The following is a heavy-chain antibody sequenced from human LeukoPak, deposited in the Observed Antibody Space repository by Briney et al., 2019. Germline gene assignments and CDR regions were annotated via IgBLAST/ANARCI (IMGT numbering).Heavy chain of an antibody. CDR2: ISSSSRYI. D-gene: IGHD3-22*01. CDR1: GFTFSNYS. Sequence: PGGSLRLSCAASGFTFSNYSMNWVRQAPGKGLEWVSSISSSSRYIYYADSVKGRFTISRDNAKNSLYLQMNSLRAEDTAVYYCAGDFYDTSGYYYDYWGQGTLVTVSS. V-gene: IGHV3-21*01. J-gene: IGHJ4*02. CDR3: AGDFYDTSGYYYDY.